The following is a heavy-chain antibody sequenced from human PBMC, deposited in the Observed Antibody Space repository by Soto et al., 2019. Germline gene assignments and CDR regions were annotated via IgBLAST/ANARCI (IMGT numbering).Heavy chain of an antibody. CDR3: ARVKCSSTSCYQGVFDY. V-gene: IGHV1-69*06. J-gene: IGHJ4*02. D-gene: IGHD2-2*01. CDR2: IIPIFGTA. CDR1: GGTFSSYA. Sequence: QVQLVQSGAEVKKPGSSVKVSCKASGGTFSSYAISWVRQAPGQGLEWMGGIIPIFGTANYAQKFQGRVSITADKSTSTAYMELSSLRSEDTAVYYCARVKCSSTSCYQGVFDYWGQGTLVTVSS.